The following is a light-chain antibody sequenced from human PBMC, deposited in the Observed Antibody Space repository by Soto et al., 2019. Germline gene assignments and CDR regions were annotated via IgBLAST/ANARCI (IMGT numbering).Light chain of an antibody. V-gene: IGKV3-20*01. Sequence: EIVWTQSPGTLSLSPGERATLSCRASQSVSSTYLAWYQQKPGQAPTLLIYGPSSMATGLPDRFSDSGSGTDFTITIRRLEPEDFADYYSQKYGSLPLTFGPGTKVDIK. CDR1: QSVSSTY. J-gene: IGKJ3*01. CDR3: QKYGSLPLT. CDR2: GPS.